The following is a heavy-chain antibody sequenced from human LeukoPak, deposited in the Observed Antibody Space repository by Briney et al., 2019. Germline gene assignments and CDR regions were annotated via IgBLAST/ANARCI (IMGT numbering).Heavy chain of an antibody. CDR3: ARGAQRARGWNY. J-gene: IGHJ4*02. Sequence: KASETLSLTCTVSGVSVSSGSNYWSWIRQPPGKGLEWIGYIYYSGSTNYNPSLKSRVTISVDTSKNQFSLKLSSVTAADTAVYYCARGAQRARGWNYWGQGTLVTVSS. V-gene: IGHV4-61*01. D-gene: IGHD2-15*01. CDR1: GVSVSSGSNY. CDR2: IYYSGST.